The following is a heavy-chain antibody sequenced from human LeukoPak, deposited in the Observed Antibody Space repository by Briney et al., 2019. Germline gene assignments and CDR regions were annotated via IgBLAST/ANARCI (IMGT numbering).Heavy chain of an antibody. D-gene: IGHD3-10*01. V-gene: IGHV1-3*01. CDR3: ASDNYGSGLYGMDV. J-gene: IGHJ6*02. Sequence: ASVKVSCKASGYTFTSYAMHWVRQAPGQRLEWMGWINAGNGNIKYSQKFQGRVTITRDTPASTAYMELSSLRSEDTAVYYCASDNYGSGLYGMDVWGQGTTVTVSS. CDR2: INAGNGNI. CDR1: GYTFTSYA.